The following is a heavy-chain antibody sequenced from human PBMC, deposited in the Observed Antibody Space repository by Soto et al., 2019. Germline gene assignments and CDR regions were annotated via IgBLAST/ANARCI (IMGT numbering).Heavy chain of an antibody. V-gene: IGHV1-18*01. CDR3: ATPWSHTYYYYGMDV. D-gene: IGHD1-26*01. CDR1: GYTFTSYG. J-gene: IGHJ6*02. CDR2: ISAYNGNT. Sequence: ASVKVSCKASGYTFTSYGISWVRQAPGQGLEWMGWISAYNGNTNYAQKLQGRVTMTTDTSTSTAYMELSSLRSEDTAVYYCATPWSHTYYYYGMDVWGQGTTVTVSS.